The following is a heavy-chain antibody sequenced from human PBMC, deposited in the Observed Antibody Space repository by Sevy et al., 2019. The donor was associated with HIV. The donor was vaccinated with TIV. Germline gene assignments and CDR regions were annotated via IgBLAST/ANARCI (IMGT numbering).Heavy chain of an antibody. CDR1: GFSFSKYW. CDR2: IKEDGSQK. V-gene: IGHV3-7*01. Sequence: GGCLRLSCAASGFSFSKYWMSWVRQAPGKGLEWVANIKEDGSQKKYLESVKGRFTISIDNAKNLLYLQMNNLRADDTAVYYCARDPDILSGYPSHYFDYWGQGTLVTVSS. J-gene: IGHJ4*02. CDR3: ARDPDILSGYPSHYFDY. D-gene: IGHD3-9*01.